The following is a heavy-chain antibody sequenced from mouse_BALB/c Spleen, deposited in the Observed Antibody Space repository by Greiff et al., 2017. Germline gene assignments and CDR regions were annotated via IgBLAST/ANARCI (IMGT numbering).Heavy chain of an antibody. Sequence: QVQLKQSGAELVRPGSSVKISCKASGYAFSSYWMNWVKQRPGQGLEWIGQIYPGDGDTNYNGKFKGKATLTADKSSSTAYMQLSSLTSEDSAVYFCARIRVWEGPFDYWGQGTTLTVSS. CDR3: ARIRVWEGPFDY. V-gene: IGHV1-80*01. J-gene: IGHJ2*01. D-gene: IGHD4-1*01. CDR2: IYPGDGDT. CDR1: GYAFSSYW.